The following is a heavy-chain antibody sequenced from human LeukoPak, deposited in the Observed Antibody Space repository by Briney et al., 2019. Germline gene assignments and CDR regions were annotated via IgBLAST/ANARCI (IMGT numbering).Heavy chain of an antibody. CDR2: VSNDGSNQ. D-gene: IGHD3-10*01. CDR3: ARGPDPVVRGPRRAFDL. V-gene: IGHV3-30*09. Sequence: PGRSLRLSCAASGFTFTYYAMHWVRQAPGRGLEWVSVVSNDGSNQDYTDSVKGRFVISRDDSKSTVYLQMNSLRVDDTAMYYCARGPDPVVRGPRRAFDLWGQGTMGTVSS. J-gene: IGHJ3*01. CDR1: GFTFTYYA.